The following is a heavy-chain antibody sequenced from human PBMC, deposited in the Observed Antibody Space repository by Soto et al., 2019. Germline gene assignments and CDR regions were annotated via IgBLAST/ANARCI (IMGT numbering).Heavy chain of an antibody. J-gene: IGHJ4*01. Sequence: QVQLVQSGAEVKKPGSSVKVSCKASGGTFSSYAISWVRQAPGQALEWMGGIIPLFGTANYAQKFQSRVTITADESTSAAYMEISSLRSEDTAVYYCASQGRGGYWGHGTLVTVSS. V-gene: IGHV1-69*12. CDR3: ASQGRGGY. CDR2: IIPLFGTA. CDR1: GGTFSSYA. D-gene: IGHD3-16*01.